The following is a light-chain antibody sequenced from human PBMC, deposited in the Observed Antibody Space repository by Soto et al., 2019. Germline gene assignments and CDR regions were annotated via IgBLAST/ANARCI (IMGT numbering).Light chain of an antibody. CDR1: SSNIGAGYD. Sequence: QSVLTQPPSVSGAPGQRVTISCTGSSSNIGAGYDVHWYQQLPGTAPKLLSYGNNNRPSGVPDRFSGSKSGTSASLAITGLQAEDEADDYCQSYDSSLSGLFGGGTKLTVL. V-gene: IGLV1-40*01. J-gene: IGLJ2*01. CDR2: GNN. CDR3: QSYDSSLSGL.